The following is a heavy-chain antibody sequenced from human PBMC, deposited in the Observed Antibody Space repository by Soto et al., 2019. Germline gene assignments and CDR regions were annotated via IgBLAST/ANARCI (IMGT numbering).Heavy chain of an antibody. D-gene: IGHD3-22*01. J-gene: IGHJ4*02. Sequence: SETLSLTCTVSGGSISSSSYYWGWIRQPPGKGLEWIGSIYYSGSTYYNPSLKSRVTISVDTSKNQFSLKLSSVTAADTAVYYCARPRRPTYYYDSDYWGQGTLVTVSS. CDR1: GGSISSSSYY. CDR3: ARPRRPTYYYDSDY. V-gene: IGHV4-39*01. CDR2: IYYSGST.